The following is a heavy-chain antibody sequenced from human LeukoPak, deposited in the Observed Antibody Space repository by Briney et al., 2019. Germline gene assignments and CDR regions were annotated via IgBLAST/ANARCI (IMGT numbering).Heavy chain of an antibody. J-gene: IGHJ4*02. CDR2: IKNDGSET. Sequence: GGSLRLSCAVSGFNFRDHWMDWVRQAPGRGLEWVGHIKNDGSETYYLDSLKGRFSISRDNTNNALYLQMNSLRVEDTAVYYCVKNDGWFHLAQWGQGTLVTVSS. V-gene: IGHV3-7*03. D-gene: IGHD6-19*01. CDR1: GFNFRDHW. CDR3: VKNDGWFHLAQ.